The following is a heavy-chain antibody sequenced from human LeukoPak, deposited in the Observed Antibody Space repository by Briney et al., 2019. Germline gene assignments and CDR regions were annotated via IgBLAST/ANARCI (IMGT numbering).Heavy chain of an antibody. J-gene: IGHJ4*02. Sequence: GGSLRLSCAASGFTFSSYAMSWVRQAPGKGLEWVLAISGSGGSTYYADSVKGRFTISRDNSKNTPYLQMNSLRAEDTAVYYCAKGEGCSSTSCYPGGVDYWGQGTLVTVSS. CDR1: GFTFSSYA. CDR3: AKGEGCSSTSCYPGGVDY. V-gene: IGHV3-23*01. CDR2: ISGSGGST. D-gene: IGHD2-2*01.